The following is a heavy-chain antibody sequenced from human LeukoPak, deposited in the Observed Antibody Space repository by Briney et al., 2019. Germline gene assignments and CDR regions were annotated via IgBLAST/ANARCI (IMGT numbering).Heavy chain of an antibody. V-gene: IGHV1-2*02. J-gene: IGHJ4*02. D-gene: IGHD3/OR15-3a*01. CDR2: INPNSGGT. Sequence: ASVKVSCKASGYTFTGYYMHWVRQAPGQGLEWMGWINPNSGGTSYAQKFQGRVTMTRDTSISTAYMELSRLRSDDTAVYYCARGGGGDWLTHIDYWGQGALVTVSS. CDR3: ARGGGGDWLTHIDY. CDR1: GYTFTGYY.